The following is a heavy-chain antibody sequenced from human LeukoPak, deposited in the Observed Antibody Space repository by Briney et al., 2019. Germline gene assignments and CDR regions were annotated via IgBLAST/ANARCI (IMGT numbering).Heavy chain of an antibody. CDR2: ISSSSSTI. D-gene: IGHD3-3*01. CDR3: AAHYDFWSGHTLRFDP. CDR1: GFTFSSYS. Sequence: PGGSLRLSCAASGFTFSSYSMNWVRQAPGKGLEWVSYISSSSSTIYYADSVKGRFTISRDNAKNSLYLQMNSLRAEDTAVYYCAAHYDFWSGHTLRFDPWGQGTLVTVSS. J-gene: IGHJ5*02. V-gene: IGHV3-48*01.